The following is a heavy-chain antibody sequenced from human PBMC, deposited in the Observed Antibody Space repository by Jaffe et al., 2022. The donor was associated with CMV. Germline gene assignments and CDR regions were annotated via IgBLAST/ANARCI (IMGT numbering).Heavy chain of an antibody. CDR3: ARVFRRGYGPVDY. V-gene: IGHV1-2*02. D-gene: IGHD4-17*01. CDR2: INPNTGGT. Sequence: QVQLVQSGAEVRKPGASVKVSCKASGYTFTDRYLHWVRQAPGQGLEWLGWINPNTGGTKYAQRFQGRVTMTRDTSISTAYMELKRLRSDDTAVYYCARVFRRGYGPVDYWGQGTLVTVSS. CDR1: GYTFTDRY. J-gene: IGHJ4*02.